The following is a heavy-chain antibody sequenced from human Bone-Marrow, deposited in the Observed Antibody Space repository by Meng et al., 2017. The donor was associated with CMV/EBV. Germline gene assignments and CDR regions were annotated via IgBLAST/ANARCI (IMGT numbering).Heavy chain of an antibody. CDR2: ISTSSSTR. Sequence: GGSLRLSCAVSGFTFSNYGMNWVRQAPGKGPEWISYISTSSSTRYYADSVKGRFTISRDNAKNSLYLQMNSLRAEDTAVYYCARDQDSSSWYRGWFDPWGQGTLVTVSS. D-gene: IGHD6-13*01. J-gene: IGHJ5*02. V-gene: IGHV3-48*04. CDR3: ARDQDSSSWYRGWFDP. CDR1: GFTFSNYG.